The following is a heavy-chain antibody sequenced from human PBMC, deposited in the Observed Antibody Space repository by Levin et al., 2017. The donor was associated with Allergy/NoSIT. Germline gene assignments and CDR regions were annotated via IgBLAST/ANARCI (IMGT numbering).Heavy chain of an antibody. D-gene: IGHD1-26*01. J-gene: IGHJ4*02. CDR3: AREEGSGSYHF. Sequence: ASETLSLTCSVSGGSISSYYWSWIRQAPGKGLEWIGYIYYDGSTNYNPSLKSRVTISVDTSKNQFSLKLNSMTAADTAVYYCAREEGSGSYHFWGQGTLVTVSS. V-gene: IGHV4-59*01. CDR1: GGSISSYY. CDR2: IYYDGST.